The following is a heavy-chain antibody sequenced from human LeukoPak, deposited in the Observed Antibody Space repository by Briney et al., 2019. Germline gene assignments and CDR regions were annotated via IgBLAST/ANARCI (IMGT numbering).Heavy chain of an antibody. CDR2: ISSSSHYI. J-gene: IGHJ3*02. Sequence: GGSVRLSCAASGFTFSSYNMNWVRQAPGKGLEWVSSISSSSHYIYYADSVKGRITISRDNSKNSLYLQMSSLRAEDTAVYYCAREFGGNTFGGLIVIGTDTFDIWGQGTMVTASS. CDR1: GFTFSSYN. CDR3: AREFGGNTFGGLIVIGTDTFDI. V-gene: IGHV3-21*01. D-gene: IGHD3-16*02.